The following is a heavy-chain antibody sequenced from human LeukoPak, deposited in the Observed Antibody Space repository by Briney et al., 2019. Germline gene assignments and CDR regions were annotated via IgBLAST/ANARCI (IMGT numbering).Heavy chain of an antibody. J-gene: IGHJ4*02. Sequence: ASVKVSCKASGGTFSSYGISWVRQAPGQGLEWMGWISAYNGKTYYAQNFQGRVTVTTDTSTSTAYMDLRSLRSDDTAVYYCARSYSSSWYFDYWGQGTLVTVSS. V-gene: IGHV1-18*01. D-gene: IGHD6-13*01. CDR3: ARSYSSSWYFDY. CDR1: GGTFSSYG. CDR2: ISAYNGKT.